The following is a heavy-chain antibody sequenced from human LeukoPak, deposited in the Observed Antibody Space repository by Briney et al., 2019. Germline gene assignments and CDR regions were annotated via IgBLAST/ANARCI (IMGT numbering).Heavy chain of an antibody. V-gene: IGHV3-15*01. CDR1: GLTFSDAW. D-gene: IGHD4-17*01. J-gene: IGHJ4*02. CDR2: LKRKIDGGTA. Sequence: GGSLRLSCAASGLTFSDAWMSWVRQAPGKGLEWVGRLKRKIDGGTAEYAAPVKDRFTISMDDAKNTLYLHMNSLRTEDTAVYYCSTVGDYIEEASFDYWGQGTLVTVSS. CDR3: STVGDYIEEASFDY.